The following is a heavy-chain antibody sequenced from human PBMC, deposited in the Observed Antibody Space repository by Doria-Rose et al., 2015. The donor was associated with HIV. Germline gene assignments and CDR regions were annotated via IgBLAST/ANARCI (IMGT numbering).Heavy chain of an antibody. Sequence: QLQESGGGLVQPGRSLRLSCVGSGFSFESYAMHWVRLAPGKGLEWVAGISWHSGAKGNADSVEGRFTISRDNAKKSVYLEMRSLRPEDTAFYYCAKAPIIGPKYYFYMDVWGKGTSVTVSS. CDR1: GFSFESYA. CDR2: ISWHSGAK. V-gene: IGHV3-9*01. D-gene: IGHD3-3*01. CDR3: AKAPIIGPKYYFYMDV. J-gene: IGHJ6*03.